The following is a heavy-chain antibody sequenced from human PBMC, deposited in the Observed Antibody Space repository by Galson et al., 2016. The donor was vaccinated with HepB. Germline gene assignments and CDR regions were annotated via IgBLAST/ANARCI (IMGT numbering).Heavy chain of an antibody. CDR2: IFHNGGT. J-gene: IGHJ5*02. CDR1: GDSISTGGYS. CDR3: ATGDKWDNWFDP. V-gene: IGHV4-30-2*01. Sequence: TLSLTCAVSGDSISTGGYSWSWIRQPPGKGLEWIGYIFHNGGTYYNPSLKSRGTMSVDRSKNEFSLKLRAVTAADTAMYYCATGDKWDNWFDPWGQGTLVTVSS. D-gene: IGHD4-23*01.